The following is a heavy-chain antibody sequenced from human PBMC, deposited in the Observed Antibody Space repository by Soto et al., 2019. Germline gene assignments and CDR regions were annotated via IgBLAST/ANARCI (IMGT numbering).Heavy chain of an antibody. D-gene: IGHD6-13*01. V-gene: IGHV3-23*01. Sequence: EVQLLESGGGLVQPGGSLRLSCAASGFTFSSYAMSWVRQAPGKGLEWVSAISGSGGSTYYADSVKGRFTISRDNSKNTLYLQMNSLRAEDTAVYYCAKDRGSSSWYEPIDYFDYWGQGTLVTVSS. CDR1: GFTFSSYA. CDR3: AKDRGSSSWYEPIDYFDY. J-gene: IGHJ4*02. CDR2: ISGSGGST.